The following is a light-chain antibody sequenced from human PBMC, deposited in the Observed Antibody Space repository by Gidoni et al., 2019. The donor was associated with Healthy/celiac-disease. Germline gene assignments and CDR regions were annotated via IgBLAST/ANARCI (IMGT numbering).Light chain of an antibody. CDR2: GKN. Sequence: SSELTQDPAVSVALGQTVRITCQGDSLRSYYASWYQQKPGQAPVLVIYGKNNRPSGIPDRFSGSSSGNTASLTITGAQAEDEADYDCNSRDSSGNHLEFGGGTKLTVL. CDR3: NSRDSSGNHLE. CDR1: SLRSYY. V-gene: IGLV3-19*01. J-gene: IGLJ2*01.